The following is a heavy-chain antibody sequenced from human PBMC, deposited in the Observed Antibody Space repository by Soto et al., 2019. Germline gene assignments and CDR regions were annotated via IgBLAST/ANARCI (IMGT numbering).Heavy chain of an antibody. J-gene: IGHJ4*02. D-gene: IGHD5-12*01. V-gene: IGHV1-69*08. Sequence: QVQLVQSGAEVKKPGSSVKVSCKASGGTFSSYTISWVRQAPGQGLEWMGRIIPILGIANYAQKFQGRVTITADKSTSTAYMELSSLRSEDTAVYYCARDRDIVATLSHWGQGTLVTVSS. CDR1: GGTFSSYT. CDR3: ARDRDIVATLSH. CDR2: IIPILGIA.